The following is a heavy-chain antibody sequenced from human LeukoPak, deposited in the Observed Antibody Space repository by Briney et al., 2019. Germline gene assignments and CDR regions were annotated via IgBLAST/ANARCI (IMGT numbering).Heavy chain of an antibody. CDR3: ARRSTSWDYFDY. CDR2: IRSSGGST. D-gene: IGHD6-6*01. Sequence: GGALRLSCAASGLTFSSYAMSGVRQAPGRGLEWGSAIRSSGGSTYYADSVRGGVTISRDNSKNTLYLQMNSVRAEDTAVYNCARRSTSWDYFDYWGQGSLVTVSS. V-gene: IGHV3-23*01. CDR1: GLTFSSYA. J-gene: IGHJ4*02.